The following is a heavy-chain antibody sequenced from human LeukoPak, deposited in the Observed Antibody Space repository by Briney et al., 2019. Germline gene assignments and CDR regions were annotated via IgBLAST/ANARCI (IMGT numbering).Heavy chain of an antibody. CDR1: GYTFTGYY. CDR2: INPNSGGT. Sequence: ASVKVSCKASGYTFTGYYMHWVRQAPGQGLEWMGWINPNSGGTNYAQKFQGRVTMTRDTSISTAYMELSRLRSDDTAVYYCARVYCSSTSCSHHFDYWGKGTLVTVSS. CDR3: ARVYCSSTSCSHHFDY. D-gene: IGHD2-2*01. V-gene: IGHV1-2*02. J-gene: IGHJ4*02.